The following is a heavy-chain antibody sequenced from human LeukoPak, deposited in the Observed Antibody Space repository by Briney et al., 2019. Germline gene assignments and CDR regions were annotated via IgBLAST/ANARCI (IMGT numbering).Heavy chain of an antibody. D-gene: IGHD6-19*01. CDR3: AREDLGEQWLGPFDY. Sequence: GGSLRLSCAASGFTFSSYWMHCVRQAPGKGLVWVSRINSDGSSTTYADSVKGRFTISRDNAKNTLYLQLNSLRAEDTAVYYCAREDLGEQWLGPFDYWGQGSLVTVSS. J-gene: IGHJ4*02. V-gene: IGHV3-74*01. CDR1: GFTFSSYW. CDR2: INSDGSST.